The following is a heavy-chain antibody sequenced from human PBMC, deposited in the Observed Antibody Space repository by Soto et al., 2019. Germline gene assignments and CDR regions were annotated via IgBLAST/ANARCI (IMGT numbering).Heavy chain of an antibody. D-gene: IGHD3-10*01. Sequence: QVQLQESGPGLVKPSETLSLTCTVSGGSISSYYWSWIRQPPGKGLEWIGYIYYSGSTNYNPSLNSRVTPSVDPSKTQFSLTLSCVTAADTAVYYCARLWGWFGDYWGQGTLVTVSS. CDR1: GGSISSYY. CDR3: ARLWGWFGDY. V-gene: IGHV4-59*08. J-gene: IGHJ4*02. CDR2: IYYSGST.